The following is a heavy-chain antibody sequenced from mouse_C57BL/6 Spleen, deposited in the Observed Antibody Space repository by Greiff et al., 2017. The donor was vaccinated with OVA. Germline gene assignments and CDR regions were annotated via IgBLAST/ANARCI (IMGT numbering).Heavy chain of an antibody. Sequence: EVQVVESGGDLVKPGGSLKLSCAASGFTFSSYGMSWVRQTPDKRLEWVATISSGGSYTYYPDSVKGRFTISRDNAKNTLYLQMISLKSEDTAMYYGARHDARGYAMDYWGQGTSVTVSS. CDR2: ISSGGSYT. CDR1: GFTFSSYG. CDR3: ARHDARGYAMDY. J-gene: IGHJ4*01. D-gene: IGHD2-3*01. V-gene: IGHV5-6*01.